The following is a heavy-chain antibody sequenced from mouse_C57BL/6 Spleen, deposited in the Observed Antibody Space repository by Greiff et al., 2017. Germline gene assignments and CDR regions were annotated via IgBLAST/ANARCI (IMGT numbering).Heavy chain of an antibody. D-gene: IGHD4-1*01. Sequence: EVKLVESGGDLVKPGGSLKLSCAASGFTFSSYGMSWVRQTPDKRLEWVATISSGGSYTYYPASVKGRFTISRDNAKNTLYLQMSSLKSEDTAMYYCARHPAGTVWYFDVWGTGTTVTVSS. CDR1: GFTFSSYG. V-gene: IGHV5-6*02. J-gene: IGHJ1*03. CDR2: ISSGGSYT. CDR3: ARHPAGTVWYFDV.